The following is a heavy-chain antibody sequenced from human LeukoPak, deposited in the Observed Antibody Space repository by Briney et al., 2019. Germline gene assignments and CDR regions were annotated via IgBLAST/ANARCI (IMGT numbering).Heavy chain of an antibody. CDR2: IYHSGST. Sequence: SETLSLTCAVYGGSFSGYYWSWIRQPPGKGLEWIGYIYHSGSTYYNPSLKSRVTMSVDRSKNQFSLKLSSVTAADTAVYYCARDLGDAFDIWGQGTMVTVSS. CDR1: GGSFSGYY. V-gene: IGHV4-30-2*01. CDR3: ARDLGDAFDI. D-gene: IGHD7-27*01. J-gene: IGHJ3*02.